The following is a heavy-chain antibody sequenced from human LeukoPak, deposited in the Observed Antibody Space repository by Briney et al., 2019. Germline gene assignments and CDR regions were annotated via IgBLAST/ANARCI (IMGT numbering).Heavy chain of an antibody. CDR1: GFTVSSYG. D-gene: IGHD6-13*01. CDR2: FSGTDGGT. V-gene: IGHV3-23*01. CDR3: AKDRRYDSSWYGAGDY. J-gene: IGHJ4*02. Sequence: PGGTLRLSRAASGFTVSSYGMTWVRQAPGKGLEWVSSFSGTDGGTYYADSVKGRFTISRDNSKNTLYLQMNSLRAEDTAVYYCAKDRRYDSSWYGAGDYWGQGTLVTVSS.